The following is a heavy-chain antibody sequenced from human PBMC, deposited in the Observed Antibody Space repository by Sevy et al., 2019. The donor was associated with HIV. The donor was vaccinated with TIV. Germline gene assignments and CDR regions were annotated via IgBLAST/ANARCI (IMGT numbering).Heavy chain of an antibody. D-gene: IGHD2-2*01. CDR3: ARSADNSIVVVPAALYYYYGMDV. CDR2: ISAYNGNT. J-gene: IGHJ6*02. Sequence: ASVKVSCKASGYTFTSYGISWVRQAPGQGLEWMGWISAYNGNTNYAQKLQGRVTMTTDTSTSTAYMELRSLRSDDTAVYYCARSADNSIVVVPAALYYYYGMDVWGQRTTVTVSS. CDR1: GYTFTSYG. V-gene: IGHV1-18*01.